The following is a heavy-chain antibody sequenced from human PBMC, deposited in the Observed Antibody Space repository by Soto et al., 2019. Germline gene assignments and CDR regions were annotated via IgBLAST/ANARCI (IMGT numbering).Heavy chain of an antibody. V-gene: IGHV3-48*02. CDR2: ISSSSSTT. CDR1: GFTFSSYS. Sequence: GGSLRLSCEASGFTFSSYSMNWVRQAPGKGLEWVSYISSSSSTTYYADSVKGRFTISRDNAKNSLYLQMNSLRDEDTAVYYCATDSADCSGGSCHEYCGQGTLVALSS. J-gene: IGHJ4*02. CDR3: ATDSADCSGGSCHEY. D-gene: IGHD2-15*01.